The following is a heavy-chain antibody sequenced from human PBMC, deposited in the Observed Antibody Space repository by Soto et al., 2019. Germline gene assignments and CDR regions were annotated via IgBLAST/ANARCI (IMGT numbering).Heavy chain of an antibody. CDR3: ARGGRILQLPNYYYYGMDV. D-gene: IGHD2-2*01. V-gene: IGHV1-69*02. Sequence: ASVKVSCKASGGTFSSYTISWVRQAPGQGLEWMGRIIPILGIANYAQKFQGRVTITADKSTSTAYMELSSLRSEDTAVYYCARGGRILQLPNYYYYGMDVWGQGTTVTVSS. CDR1: GGTFSSYT. CDR2: IIPILGIA. J-gene: IGHJ6*02.